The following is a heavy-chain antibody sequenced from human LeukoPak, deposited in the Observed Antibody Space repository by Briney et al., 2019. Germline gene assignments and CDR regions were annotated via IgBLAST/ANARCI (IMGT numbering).Heavy chain of an antibody. Sequence: SQTLSLTCAISGDSVSSNSAAWNWIRQSPSRGLEWLGRTYYRSRWCNDYVVSVRSRITINPDTAKNQFSLHLNSVTPEDTAVYYCAREDTTGYYSAFDYWGQGTLVTVSS. CDR2: TYYRSRWCN. CDR1: GDSVSSNSAA. V-gene: IGHV6-1*01. CDR3: AREDTTGYYSAFDY. D-gene: IGHD3-22*01. J-gene: IGHJ4*02.